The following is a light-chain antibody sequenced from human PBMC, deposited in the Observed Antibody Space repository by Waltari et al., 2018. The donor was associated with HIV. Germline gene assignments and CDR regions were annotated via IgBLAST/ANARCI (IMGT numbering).Light chain of an antibody. CDR1: SSNIGSNY. V-gene: IGLV1-47*01. Sequence: SVLTQPPSASRTPGQRVTISCSGSSSNIGSNYVYWYQYFPGATPKLIIYWNSQRPSGVPDRCSGSKSGTSASLAISGLRPEDETDYYCASWDDSLSGWVFGGGTKVTVL. CDR3: ASWDDSLSGWV. CDR2: WNS. J-gene: IGLJ3*02.